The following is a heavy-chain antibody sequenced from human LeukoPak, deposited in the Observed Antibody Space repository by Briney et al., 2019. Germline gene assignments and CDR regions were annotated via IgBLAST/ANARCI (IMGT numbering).Heavy chain of an antibody. CDR3: ARGPPNWGYDY. Sequence: ASVKVSCKASGYTFTSYDFNWVRQATGQRPEWMGWMSPNSGDTGYTQKFQDRVTMTRNTSISTAYMELSSLRSDDTAVYYCARGPPNWGYDYWGPGTLVTVSS. D-gene: IGHD7-27*01. CDR2: MSPNSGDT. CDR1: GYTFTSYD. J-gene: IGHJ4*02. V-gene: IGHV1-8*01.